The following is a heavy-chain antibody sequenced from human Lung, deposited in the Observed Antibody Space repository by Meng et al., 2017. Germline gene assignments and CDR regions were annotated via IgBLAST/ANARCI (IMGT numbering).Heavy chain of an antibody. CDR2: INPIFGTA. CDR1: GGTFSSYA. Sequence: QAHVVQSGAEVKKPGCSVKVSCEASGGTFSSYAISWVRQAPGQGLEWMGGINPIFGTANYAQKFHGRVTITAAESTSTAYIELSRLGSEDTAVYYCSRKGNSSSSGNDYWGQGTLVTVSS. CDR3: SRKGNSSSSGNDY. J-gene: IGHJ4*02. V-gene: IGHV1-69*01. D-gene: IGHD6-13*01.